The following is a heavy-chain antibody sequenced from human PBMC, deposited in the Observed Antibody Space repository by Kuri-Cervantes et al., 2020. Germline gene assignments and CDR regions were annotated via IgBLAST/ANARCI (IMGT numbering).Heavy chain of an antibody. CDR2: INHSGSS. J-gene: IGHJ6*03. CDR1: GGSFSDYY. Sequence: SETLSLTCAVYGGSFSDYYWTWIRQPPGKGLEWIGEINHSGSSKYNPSLKSRVTISVDTSKNQFSLKLSSVTAADTAVYYCARPQYYYYYYMDVWGKGTTVTVSS. CDR3: ARPQYYYYYYMDV. V-gene: IGHV4-34*01.